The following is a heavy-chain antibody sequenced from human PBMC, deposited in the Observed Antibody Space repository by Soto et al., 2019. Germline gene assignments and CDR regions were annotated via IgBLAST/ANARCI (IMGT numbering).Heavy chain of an antibody. V-gene: IGHV3-30*18. Sequence: GSLRLSCAASGFTFSSYGMHWVRQAPGKGLEWVAVISYDGSNKYYADSVKGRFTISRDNSKNTLYLQMNSLRAEDTAVYYCAKEPSSGWYCAINLFDPWGQGTLVTVSS. J-gene: IGHJ5*02. D-gene: IGHD6-19*01. CDR2: ISYDGSNK. CDR3: AKEPSSGWYCAINLFDP. CDR1: GFTFSSYG.